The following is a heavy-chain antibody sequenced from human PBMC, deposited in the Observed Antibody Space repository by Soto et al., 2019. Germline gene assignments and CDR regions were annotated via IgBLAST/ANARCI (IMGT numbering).Heavy chain of an antibody. CDR2: ISSSSSYI. D-gene: IGHD3-3*01. CDR1: GFTFSSYS. J-gene: IGHJ3*02. Sequence: GGSLRLSCAASGFTFSSYSMNWVRQAPGKGLEWVSSISSSSSYIYYADSVKGRFTISRDNAKNSLYLQMNSLRAEDTAVYYCARGRTYYDFWSGYYLDAFDIWRQGTTVPVSS. V-gene: IGHV3-21*01. CDR3: ARGRTYYDFWSGYYLDAFDI.